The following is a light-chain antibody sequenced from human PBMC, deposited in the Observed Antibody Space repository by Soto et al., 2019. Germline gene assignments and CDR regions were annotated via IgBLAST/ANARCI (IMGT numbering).Light chain of an antibody. CDR2: EVS. CDR3: SSYTFTSTLYV. CDR1: SSDVGGYNY. J-gene: IGLJ1*01. V-gene: IGLV2-14*01. Sequence: QSALTQPASVSGSPGQSITISCTGTSSDVGGYNYVSWYQQQSGKAPKLMIHEVSNRPSGVSNRFSGSKSGNTASLTISGLQAEDEADYYCSSYTFTSTLYVFGTGTKVTVL.